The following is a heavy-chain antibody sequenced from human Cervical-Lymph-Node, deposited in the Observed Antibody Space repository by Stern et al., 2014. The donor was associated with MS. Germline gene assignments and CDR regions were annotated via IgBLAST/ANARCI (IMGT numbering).Heavy chain of an antibody. J-gene: IGHJ3*02. V-gene: IGHV1-2*04. CDR1: GYTFTDYY. D-gene: IGHD6-19*01. CDR2: INPNSGGT. Sequence: VHLVESGAEVKKPGASVKVSCKASGYTFTDYYMHWVRQAPGQGLEWMGGINPNSGGTNYAQKFQGWVTMTRDTSLSTAYMDLSRLRSDDTAVYYCARGGRSSGWSPPDAFDIWGQGTMVTVSS. CDR3: ARGGRSSGWSPPDAFDI.